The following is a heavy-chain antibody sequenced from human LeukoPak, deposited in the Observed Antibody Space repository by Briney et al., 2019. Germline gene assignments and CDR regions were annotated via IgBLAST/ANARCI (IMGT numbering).Heavy chain of an antibody. J-gene: IGHJ4*02. D-gene: IGHD3-9*01. CDR1: GFTFSSYW. CDR2: INQDGSEK. Sequence: GGSLKLSCAASGFTFSSYWMSWVRQAPGKGLEWVAHINQDGSEKYYVDSVKGRFTISRDNAKNSLYLQMNSLRGEDTAVYYCARDPIPIVFDYWGQGTLVTVSS. V-gene: IGHV3-7*01. CDR3: ARDPIPIVFDY.